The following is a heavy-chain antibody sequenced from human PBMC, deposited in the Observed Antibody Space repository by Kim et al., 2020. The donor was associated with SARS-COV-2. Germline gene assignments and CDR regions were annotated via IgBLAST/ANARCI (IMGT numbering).Heavy chain of an antibody. CDR2: IYYSGSI. CDR1: GGSISSYY. V-gene: IGHV4-59*01. J-gene: IGHJ5*02. CDR3: AGGSSLSIFGVVGWFDP. Sequence: SETLSLTCTVSGGSISSYYWSWIRQPPGKGLEWIGYIYYSGSINYNPSLKSRVTISVDTSKNQSPPQLSSVTAADTAVYYCAGGSSLSIFGVVGWFDPWGQGTLVTVSS. D-gene: IGHD3-3*01.